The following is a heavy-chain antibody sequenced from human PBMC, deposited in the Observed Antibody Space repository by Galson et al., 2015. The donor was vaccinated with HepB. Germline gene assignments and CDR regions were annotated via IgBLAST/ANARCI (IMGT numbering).Heavy chain of an antibody. CDR1: GFTFGSYG. V-gene: IGHV3-30*18. CDR2: ISYDGRNT. CDR3: AKDVGDNSGYYPKYFDY. D-gene: IGHD3-22*01. J-gene: IGHJ4*02. Sequence: SLRLSCAASGFTFGSYGMHWVRQAPGKGMEWVALISYDGRNTYSAGSVKGRFTISRDNSKNTLYLQMNSLRTEDTAVYYCAKDVGDNSGYYPKYFDYWGQGTLVTVSS.